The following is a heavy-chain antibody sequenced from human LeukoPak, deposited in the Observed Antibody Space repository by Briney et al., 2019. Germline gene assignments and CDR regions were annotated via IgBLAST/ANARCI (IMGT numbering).Heavy chain of an antibody. CDR2: ISGSGGST. Sequence: GGSLRLPCAASGFTFSSYAMSWVRQAPGKGLEWVSAISGSGGSTYYADSVKGRFTISRDDSNLYLEMNNLRAEDTAVYYCAKAWAVKGGNSDPTQFDSWGQGTLVAVSS. D-gene: IGHD4-23*01. V-gene: IGHV3-23*01. CDR1: GFTFSSYA. J-gene: IGHJ4*01. CDR3: AKAWAVKGGNSDPTQFDS.